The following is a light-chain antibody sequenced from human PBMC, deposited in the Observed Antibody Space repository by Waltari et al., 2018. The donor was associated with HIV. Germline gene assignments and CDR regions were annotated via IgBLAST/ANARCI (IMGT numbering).Light chain of an antibody. CDR3: ETWDSNTHKVV. CDR2: LEGSGSY. CDR1: SGHRSYI. J-gene: IGLJ2*01. Sequence: QPVLTQSSSASASLGSSLKLTCTLSSGHRSYIIAWHQQQPGKAPRYLMKLEGSGSYNQGSGIPDRFSGSSSGADRYLTISNLQSEDEADYYCETWDSNTHKVVFGGGTKLTGL. V-gene: IGLV4-60*03.